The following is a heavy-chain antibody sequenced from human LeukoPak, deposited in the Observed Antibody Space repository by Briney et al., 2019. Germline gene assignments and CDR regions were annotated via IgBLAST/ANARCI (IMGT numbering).Heavy chain of an antibody. CDR2: IYTDGRT. CDR3: ARDRHRYRRSNGDGDAFDI. CDR1: GFSVSSNY. D-gene: IGHD2-2*01. V-gene: IGHV3-53*01. Sequence: GGSLRLSCAASGFSVSSNYISWVRQAPGKGLEWVSIIYTDGRTFHADSVKGRFTMSRDNSKNTLDLKMNSLRAEDTAVYFCARDRHRYRRSNGDGDAFDIWGQGTKVTVSS. J-gene: IGHJ3*02.